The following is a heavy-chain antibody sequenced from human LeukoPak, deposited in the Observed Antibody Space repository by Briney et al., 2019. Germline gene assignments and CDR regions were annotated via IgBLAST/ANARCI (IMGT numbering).Heavy chain of an antibody. J-gene: IGHJ4*02. Sequence: SETLSLTCSVSGGSISNYYWNWIRQPAGKELECIGRIYVSGSTNLNPTLKSRVTMSVDTSKNQFSLELSSVTAADTAVYYCARDRDNSPFDLWGQGTLVIVSS. CDR2: IYVSGST. V-gene: IGHV4-4*07. D-gene: IGHD5-24*01. CDR1: GGSISNYY. CDR3: ARDRDNSPFDL.